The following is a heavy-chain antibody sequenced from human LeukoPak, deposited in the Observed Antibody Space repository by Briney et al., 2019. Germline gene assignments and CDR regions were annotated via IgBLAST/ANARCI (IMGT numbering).Heavy chain of an antibody. J-gene: IGHJ4*02. CDR3: AGERAGDPEY. CDR1: GFSFSSYA. D-gene: IGHD7-27*01. CDR2: ISYDGGKT. V-gene: IGHV3-30*15. Sequence: PGGSLRLSCAASGFSFSSYAVHWVRQAPGKGLEWVAVISYDGGKTYYADSVKGRFTISRDNSKNTLYLQMSSLRADDTAVYYCAGERAGDPEYWGQGTLVTASS.